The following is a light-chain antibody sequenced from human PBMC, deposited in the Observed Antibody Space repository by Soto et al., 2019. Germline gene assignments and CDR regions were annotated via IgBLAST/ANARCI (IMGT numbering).Light chain of an antibody. J-gene: IGKJ5*01. CDR2: GAS. CDR3: QQRSNWPVT. CDR1: QSVSSSY. V-gene: IGKV3D-20*02. Sequence: DIVLTQSPGTLSLSPGERALLSCRASQSVSSSYLAWYQQKPGQAPRLLIYGASSRATGIPDRFSGSGSGTDFTLTISSLEPEDFAVYYCQQRSNWPVTFGQGTRLEI.